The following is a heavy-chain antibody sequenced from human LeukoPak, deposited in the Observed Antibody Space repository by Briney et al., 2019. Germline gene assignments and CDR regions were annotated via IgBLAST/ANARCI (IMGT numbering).Heavy chain of an antibody. D-gene: IGHD1-26*01. CDR2: IYTSGST. Sequence: SETLSLTCTVSGGSINSYYWSWIRQPPGKGLEWIGYIYTSGSTNYNPSLKSRVTISVDTSKNQFSLKLSSVTAADTAVYYCARYSGGFDYWGQGTLVTVSS. V-gene: IGHV4-4*09. J-gene: IGHJ4*02. CDR3: ARYSGGFDY. CDR1: GGSINSYY.